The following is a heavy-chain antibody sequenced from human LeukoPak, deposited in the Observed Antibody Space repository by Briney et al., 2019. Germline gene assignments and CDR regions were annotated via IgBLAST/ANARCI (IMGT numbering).Heavy chain of an antibody. J-gene: IGHJ4*02. CDR3: ASQFG. Sequence: ASETLSLTCTVSGGSICSYYWSWLRQPPGKGLEWIGYIYYSGNTNYNPSLKSRVTISVDTSKNQFSLKLTSVTAADTAVYYCASQFGWGQGTLVTVSS. D-gene: IGHD3-16*01. CDR2: IYYSGNT. V-gene: IGHV4-59*01. CDR1: GGSICSYY.